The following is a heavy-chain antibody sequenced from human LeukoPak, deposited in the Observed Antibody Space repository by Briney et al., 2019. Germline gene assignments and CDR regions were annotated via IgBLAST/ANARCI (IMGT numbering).Heavy chain of an antibody. D-gene: IGHD2/OR15-2a*01. Sequence: ASVKVSCKASGYTFTSYYMHWVRQAPGQGLEWMGIINPSGGSTSYAQKFQGRVTMTRDTSTSTVYMELSSLRSEDTAVYYCARDNTRGYYYYGMDVWGQGTTVTVSS. J-gene: IGHJ6*02. V-gene: IGHV1-46*01. CDR3: ARDNTRGYYYYGMDV. CDR1: GYTFTSYY. CDR2: INPSGGST.